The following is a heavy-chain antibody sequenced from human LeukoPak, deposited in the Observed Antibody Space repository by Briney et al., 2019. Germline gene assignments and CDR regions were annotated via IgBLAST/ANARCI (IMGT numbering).Heavy chain of an antibody. V-gene: IGHV4-59*12. CDR2: VYYNGNT. Sequence: PSETLSLTCTVSGDSMTPYYWSWIRQSPGRGLEWIGSVYYNGNTNYSPSLKSRVTISVNTSKNQSSLKLRSLTAADTATYYCARSGTEATLYYYCCMDVWGKGTTVTVSS. D-gene: IGHD2-15*01. CDR3: ARSGTEATLYYYCCMDV. J-gene: IGHJ6*03. CDR1: GDSMTPYY.